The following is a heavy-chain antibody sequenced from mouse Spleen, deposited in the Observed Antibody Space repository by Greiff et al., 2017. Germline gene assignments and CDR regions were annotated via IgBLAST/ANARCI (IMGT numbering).Heavy chain of an antibody. D-gene: IGHD2-3*01. J-gene: IGHJ4*01. CDR3: ARLPIYDGYYRYAMDY. V-gene: IGHV1-9*01. CDR1: GYTFTGYW. Sequence: QVQLQQSGAELMKPGASVKLSCKATGYTFTGYWIEWVKQRPGHGLEWIGEILPGSGSTNYNEKFKGKATFTADTSSNTAYMQLSSLTTEDSAIYYCARLPIYDGYYRYAMDYWGQGTSVTVSS. CDR2: ILPGSGST.